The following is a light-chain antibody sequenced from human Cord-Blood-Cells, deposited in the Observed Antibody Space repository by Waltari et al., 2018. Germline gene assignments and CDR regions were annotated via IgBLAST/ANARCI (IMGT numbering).Light chain of an antibody. CDR2: WAS. CDR1: QSVLYSSNNKNY. V-gene: IGKV4-1*01. Sequence: DIVMTQSPDSLAVSLGERATIHCKSSQSVLYSSNNKNYLAWYHQKPGQPPKLLIYWASTRESGVPDRFSGSGSGPDFTLTISSLQAEDVAVYYCQQYYSTPWTFGQGTKVEIK. CDR3: QQYYSTPWT. J-gene: IGKJ1*01.